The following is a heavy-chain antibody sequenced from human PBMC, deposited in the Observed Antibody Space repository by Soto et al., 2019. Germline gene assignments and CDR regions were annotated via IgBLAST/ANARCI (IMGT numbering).Heavy chain of an antibody. CDR3: ASGLRYFDWSDYYYYGMDV. CDR1: GGSISSYY. J-gene: IGHJ6*02. Sequence: PSETLSLTCTVSGGSISSYYWSWIRQPPGKGLEWIGYIYYSGSTNYNPSLKSRVTISVDTSKNQFSLKLSSVTAADTAVYYCASGLRYFDWSDYYYYGMDVWGQGTTVTVS. CDR2: IYYSGST. V-gene: IGHV4-59*01. D-gene: IGHD3-9*01.